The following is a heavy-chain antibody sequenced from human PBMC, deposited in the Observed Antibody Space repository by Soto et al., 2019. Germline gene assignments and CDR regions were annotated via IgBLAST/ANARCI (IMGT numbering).Heavy chain of an antibody. CDR3: AKAYFVWSSEQPYYFDY. V-gene: IGHV3-23*01. Sequence: EVQLLDSGGSLVQPGGSLRLSCAASGFTFINYAMTWVRQGPGKGLEWVSGISGSGGRSYYADSVKGRFTISRDNSKSTLYLQMNSLRAEDTAVYYCAKAYFVWSSEQPYYFDYWGQGTLVTVSS. J-gene: IGHJ4*02. CDR1: GFTFINYA. CDR2: ISGSGGRS. D-gene: IGHD3-16*01.